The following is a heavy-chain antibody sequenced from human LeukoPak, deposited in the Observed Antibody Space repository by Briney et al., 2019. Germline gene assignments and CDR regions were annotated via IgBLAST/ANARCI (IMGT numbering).Heavy chain of an antibody. D-gene: IGHD3-10*01. J-gene: IGHJ4*02. CDR1: GFTFSSYG. CDR2: IWYDGSNK. Sequence: GGSLRLSCAASGFTFSSYGMHWVRQAPGKGLEWVAVIWYDGSNKYYADSVKGRFTISRDNSRNTLYLQMNSLRAEDTAVYYCARGVVGEVRGARGGYFDYWGQGTLVNVSS. V-gene: IGHV3-33*01. CDR3: ARGVVGEVRGARGGYFDY.